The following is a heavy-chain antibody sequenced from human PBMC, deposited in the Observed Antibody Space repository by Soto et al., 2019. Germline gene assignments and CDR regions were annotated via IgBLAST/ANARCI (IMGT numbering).Heavy chain of an antibody. J-gene: IGHJ4*01. CDR3: TFAPNWTDQLTRY. V-gene: IGHV1-69*13. D-gene: IGHD1-1*01. Sequence: LVKTSRWASGGMFYSPAINWVRQGPGQGLEWMGGIVHMNGSPKYAQEFQDRVTITADASATTAYLDLSGLKSEDTDVYYCTFAPNWTDQLTRYWG. CDR1: GGMFYSPA. CDR2: IVHMNGSP.